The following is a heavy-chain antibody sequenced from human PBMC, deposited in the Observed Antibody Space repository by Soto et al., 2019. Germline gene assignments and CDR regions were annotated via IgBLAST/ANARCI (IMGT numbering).Heavy chain of an antibody. CDR1: RFSFSNAL. V-gene: IGHV3-15*01. D-gene: IGHD3-3*01. Sequence: GSLRLSCSASRFSFSNALVSSIHQTSGKGQNRSGRLKSKTDGGTTDYAAPVKGRFTISRDDSKNTLYLQMNSLKTEDTAVYYCTTDPRYYDFWSGYPLHYYGMDVWGQGTTVTVSS. CDR2: LKSKTDGGTT. CDR3: TTDPRYYDFWSGYPLHYYGMDV. J-gene: IGHJ6*02.